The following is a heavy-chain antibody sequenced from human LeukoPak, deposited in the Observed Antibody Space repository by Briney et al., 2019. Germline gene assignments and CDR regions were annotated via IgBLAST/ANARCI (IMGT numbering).Heavy chain of an antibody. CDR1: GFTFSSYD. V-gene: IGHV3-30*02. CDR3: AKNLSDY. Sequence: GGSLRLSCAASGFTFSSYDMHRVRQAPGKGLEWVTFIRYDGSNKYYADSVKGRFTISRDNSKNTLYLQMNSLRAEDTAVYYCAKNLSDYWGQGTLVTVSS. CDR2: IRYDGSNK. J-gene: IGHJ4*02.